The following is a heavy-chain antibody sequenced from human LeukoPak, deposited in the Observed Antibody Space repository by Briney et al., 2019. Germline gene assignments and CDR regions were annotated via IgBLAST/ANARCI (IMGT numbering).Heavy chain of an antibody. J-gene: IGHJ4*02. V-gene: IGHV4-30-4*01. CDR2: IYYSGST. Sequence: PSQTLSLTCTVSGGSISSGDYYWSWIRQPPGKGLEWIGYIYYSGSTYYNPSLKSRVTISVDTSKNQFSLKLSFVTAADTAVYYCARIRGYSGYVTDYWGQGTLVTVSS. CDR1: GGSISSGDYY. CDR3: ARIRGYSGYVTDY. D-gene: IGHD5-12*01.